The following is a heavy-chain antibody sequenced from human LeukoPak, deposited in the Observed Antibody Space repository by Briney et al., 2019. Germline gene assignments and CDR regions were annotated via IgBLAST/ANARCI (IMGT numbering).Heavy chain of an antibody. V-gene: IGHV3-23*01. CDR2: ISDSGSLT. J-gene: IGHJ4*02. CDR1: GFAFTTQA. Sequence: GGSLRLSFAASGFAFTTQAMGWVRQAPGKGLEGFSVISDSGSLTYYADSVKGRFTISRDNTKNTLFLQMNSLRAEDTAVYYCAKGARRTSGWYFFDYWGQGTLVTVS. CDR3: AKGARRTSGWYFFDY. D-gene: IGHD6-19*01.